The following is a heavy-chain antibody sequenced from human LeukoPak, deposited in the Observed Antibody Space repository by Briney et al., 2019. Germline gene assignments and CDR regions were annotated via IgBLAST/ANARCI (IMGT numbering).Heavy chain of an antibody. Sequence: SETLSLTCAVSGGSISSGGYSWSWIRQPPGEGLEWIGYIYHSGSTYYNPSLKSRVTISVDRSKNQFSLKLSSVTAADTAVYYCSATADAEGWFDPWGQGTLVTVSS. CDR1: GGSISSGGYS. CDR3: SATADAEGWFDP. V-gene: IGHV4-30-2*01. D-gene: IGHD2-21*02. J-gene: IGHJ5*02. CDR2: IYHSGST.